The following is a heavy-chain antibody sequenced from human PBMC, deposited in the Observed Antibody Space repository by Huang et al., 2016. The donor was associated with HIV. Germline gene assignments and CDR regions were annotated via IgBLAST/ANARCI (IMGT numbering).Heavy chain of an antibody. D-gene: IGHD5-12*01. CDR3: AKDRGDGYSGYDYDY. CDR1: GFTFSNYA. J-gene: IGHJ4*02. Sequence: EVQLWESGGTLVQPGGSLRLYCGAYGFTFSNYAMSWVRQAPGKGLEWVSFISGSSGTIYYADSVKGRFNISRDNVKKTVYLQMNSLRVEDAAVYYCAKDRGDGYSGYDYDYWGQGTLVTVSS. V-gene: IGHV3-23*01. CDR2: ISGSSGTI.